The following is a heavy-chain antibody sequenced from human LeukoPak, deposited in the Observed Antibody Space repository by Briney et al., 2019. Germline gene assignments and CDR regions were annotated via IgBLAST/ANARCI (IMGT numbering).Heavy chain of an antibody. D-gene: IGHD1-26*01. V-gene: IGHV1-2*02. CDR1: GYTFTGYY. Sequence: ASVTVSCKASGYTFTGYYMHWVRQAPGQGLEWMGWINPNSGGTNYAQKFQGRVTMTRDTSISTAYMELGRLRSDDTAVYYCARAGYRGSAYFDYWGQGTLVTVSS. CDR3: ARAGYRGSAYFDY. J-gene: IGHJ4*02. CDR2: INPNSGGT.